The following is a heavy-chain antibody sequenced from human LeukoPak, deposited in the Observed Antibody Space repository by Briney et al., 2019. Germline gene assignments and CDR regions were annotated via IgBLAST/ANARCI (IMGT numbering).Heavy chain of an antibody. J-gene: IGHJ6*02. Sequence: SETLSLTCTVSGGSISSYYWSWIRQPAGKGLEWTGRIYTSGSTNYNPSLKSRVTMSVDTSKNQFSLKLSSVTAADTAVYYCARDIVVVGDYYYGMDVWGQGTTVTVSS. CDR3: ARDIVVVGDYYYGMDV. D-gene: IGHD2-2*01. CDR1: GGSISSYY. V-gene: IGHV4-4*07. CDR2: IYTSGST.